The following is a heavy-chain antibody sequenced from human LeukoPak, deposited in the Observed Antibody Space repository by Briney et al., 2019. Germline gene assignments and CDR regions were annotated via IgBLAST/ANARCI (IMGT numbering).Heavy chain of an antibody. V-gene: IGHV1-69*13. D-gene: IGHD3-10*01. Sequence: SVKVSCKASGGTFSSYAISWVRQDPGQGLEWMGGIIPIFGTANYAQKFQGRVTITADESTSTAYMELSSLRSEDTAVYYCATPTSGSYRPPLEAYYYYYGMDVWGKGTTVTVSS. CDR1: GGTFSSYA. J-gene: IGHJ6*04. CDR2: IIPIFGTA. CDR3: ATPTSGSYRPPLEAYYYYYGMDV.